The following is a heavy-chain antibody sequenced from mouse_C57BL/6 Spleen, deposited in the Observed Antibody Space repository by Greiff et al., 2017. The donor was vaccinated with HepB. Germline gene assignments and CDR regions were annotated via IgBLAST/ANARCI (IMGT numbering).Heavy chain of an antibody. V-gene: IGHV5-17*01. Sequence: EVKLVESGGGLVKPGGSLKLSCAASGFTFSDYGMHWVRQAPEKGLEWVAYISSGSSTIYYADTVKGRFTISRDNAKNTLFLQMTSLRSEDTAMYYCAGGSRRGWYFDVWGTGTTVTVSS. CDR3: AGGSRRGWYFDV. D-gene: IGHD1-1*01. J-gene: IGHJ1*03. CDR1: GFTFSDYG. CDR2: ISSGSSTI.